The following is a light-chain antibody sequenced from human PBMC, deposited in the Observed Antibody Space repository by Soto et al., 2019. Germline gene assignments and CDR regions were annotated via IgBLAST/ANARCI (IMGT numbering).Light chain of an antibody. V-gene: IGLV2-14*03. CDR3: SSYRRGSTYV. J-gene: IGLJ1*01. CDR2: DVT. Sequence: QSALTQPASVSGSPGQSITVSCTGTSGDVGGYNYVSWYQQHPGKAPRLMIYDVTNRPSGVSDRFSGSKSGNTASLTISGLQAEDEADYYCSSYRRGSTYVFGTGTKVTVL. CDR1: SGDVGGYNY.